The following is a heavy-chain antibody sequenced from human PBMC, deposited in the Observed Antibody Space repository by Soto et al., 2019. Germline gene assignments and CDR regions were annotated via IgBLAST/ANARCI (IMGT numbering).Heavy chain of an antibody. Sequence: QVQLVQSGAEVKKPGASVKVSCKTSGYTFTNYGISWVRQAPGQGLEWMGWISAYNGNTDYAQKLQGRVTMTTDTSTSTADMELSSLRSDDTAVYYCARVGAYCVSTSCHDYWGQGTLGKVSS. V-gene: IGHV1-18*01. D-gene: IGHD2-2*01. J-gene: IGHJ4*02. CDR1: GYTFTNYG. CDR2: ISAYNGNT. CDR3: ARVGAYCVSTSCHDY.